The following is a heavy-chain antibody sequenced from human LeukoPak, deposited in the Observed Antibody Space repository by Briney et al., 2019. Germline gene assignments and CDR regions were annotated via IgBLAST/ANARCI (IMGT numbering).Heavy chain of an antibody. J-gene: IGHJ6*02. CDR1: GFTFSSYA. D-gene: IGHD3-3*01. V-gene: IGHV3-23*01. Sequence: GGSLRLSCAASGFTFSSYAMSWVRQAPGKGLEWVSAISGSGGSTYYADSVKGRFTISRDNSKNTLYLQMNSLRAEDTAVYYCAKDLRIRIFGVVIPTDHYGMDVWGQGTTVTVSS. CDR2: ISGSGGST. CDR3: AKDLRIRIFGVVIPTDHYGMDV.